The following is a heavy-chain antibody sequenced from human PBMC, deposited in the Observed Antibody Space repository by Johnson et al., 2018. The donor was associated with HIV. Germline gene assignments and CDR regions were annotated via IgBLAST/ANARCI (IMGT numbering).Heavy chain of an antibody. CDR2: ISYDGSDK. CDR3: VKGIDSSSWYAFDI. Sequence: QVQLVESGGGVVQPGRSLRLSCAASGFTFSSYGMHWVRQAPDKGLEWVAVISYDGSDKYYADSVKGRFTISRDNSKNTLYLQMNSLRAEDTAVYYCVKGIDSSSWYAFDIWGQGTMVTVSS. D-gene: IGHD6-13*01. V-gene: IGHV3-30*18. J-gene: IGHJ3*02. CDR1: GFTFSSYG.